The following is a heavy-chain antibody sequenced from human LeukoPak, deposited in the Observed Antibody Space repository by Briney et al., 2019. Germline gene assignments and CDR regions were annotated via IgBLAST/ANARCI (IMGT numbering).Heavy chain of an antibody. J-gene: IGHJ4*02. CDR2: IYTSGST. V-gene: IGHV4-61*02. CDR1: GGSISSGSYY. CDR3: ARGSGYSSGWYYFGY. D-gene: IGHD6-19*01. Sequence: SETLSLTCTVSGGSISSGSYYWSWIRQPAGKGLEWIGRIYTSGSTNYNPSLKSRVTISVDTSKNQFSLKLSSVTAADTAVYYCARGSGYSSGWYYFGYWGQGTLVTVSS.